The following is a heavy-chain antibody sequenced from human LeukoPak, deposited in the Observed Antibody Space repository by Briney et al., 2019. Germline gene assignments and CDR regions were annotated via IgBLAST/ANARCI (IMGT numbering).Heavy chain of an antibody. Sequence: GGALRLSRAASGYTFSSDAMRWVRHAPGEGLEWGSAISGSGGSTYYADSVKGRFTLSRDNSKNALYLQMNSLRAEDTAVYYCAKGIAVAGTRSYYFDYWGQGTLVSVSS. J-gene: IGHJ4*02. V-gene: IGHV3-23*01. CDR1: GYTFSSDA. CDR2: ISGSGGST. CDR3: AKGIAVAGTRSYYFDY. D-gene: IGHD6-19*01.